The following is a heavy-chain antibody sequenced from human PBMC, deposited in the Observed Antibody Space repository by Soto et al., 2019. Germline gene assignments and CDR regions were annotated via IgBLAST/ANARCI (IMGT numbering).Heavy chain of an antibody. Sequence: QVQLQESGPGLVKPSQTLSLTCTVSGGSISSGGYYWSWIRQHPGKGLAWIGYIYYSGSTYYNPSLKTRVTIPVDTSKNQFSLQLSSVTAAATAVYYCARLGADGYNWDYWGQGTLVTVSS. D-gene: IGHD1-1*01. CDR2: IYYSGST. CDR3: ARLGADGYNWDY. CDR1: GGSISSGGYY. J-gene: IGHJ4*02. V-gene: IGHV4-31*03.